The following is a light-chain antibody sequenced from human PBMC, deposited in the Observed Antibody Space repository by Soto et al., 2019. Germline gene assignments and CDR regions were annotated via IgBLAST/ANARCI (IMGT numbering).Light chain of an antibody. CDR2: AAS. Sequence: DIQMTQSPSSLSASVGDRVTITCRASQSISSYLNWYQQKPGKAPKLLIYAASSLQSGVPSRFSVSGSESDFTLTISSLQPEDFATYYCQQSYTFGQATKLEIK. CDR3: QQSYT. V-gene: IGKV1-39*01. CDR1: QSISSY. J-gene: IGKJ2*01.